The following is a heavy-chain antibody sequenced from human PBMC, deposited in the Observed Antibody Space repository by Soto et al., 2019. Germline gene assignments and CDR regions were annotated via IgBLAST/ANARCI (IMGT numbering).Heavy chain of an antibody. Sequence: PSETLSLTCTVSGGSVSSGSYYWSWIRQPPGKGLEWIGYIYYSGSTNYNPSLKSRVTISVDTSKNQFSLKLSSVTAADTAVYYCARDGEQKGGLDVWGQGTTVTVSS. V-gene: IGHV4-61*01. D-gene: IGHD1-26*01. CDR2: IYYSGST. CDR1: GGSVSSGSYY. CDR3: ARDGEQKGGLDV. J-gene: IGHJ6*02.